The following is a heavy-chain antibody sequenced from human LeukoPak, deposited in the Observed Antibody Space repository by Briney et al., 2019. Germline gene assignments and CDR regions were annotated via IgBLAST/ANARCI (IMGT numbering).Heavy chain of an antibody. CDR2: INPNSGVT. D-gene: IGHD5-18*01. V-gene: IGHV1-2*02. CDR1: GYIFTGYY. CDR3: ARGTGEGYTYGRYYFDY. J-gene: IGHJ4*02. Sequence: GASVKVSCKASGYIFTGYYMHWVRQAPGQGLEWMGWINPNSGVTDYAQNFQGRVTMTRDTSISTAYVELSRLRSDDTAVYYCARGTGEGYTYGRYYFDYWGQGTLVTVSS.